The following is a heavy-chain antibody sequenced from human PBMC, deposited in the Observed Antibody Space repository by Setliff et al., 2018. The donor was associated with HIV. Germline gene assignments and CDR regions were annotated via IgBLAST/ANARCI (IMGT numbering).Heavy chain of an antibody. J-gene: IGHJ4*02. Sequence: PSETLSLTCSVSGDSVSSRSYYWGWIRQSPGKGLEWIGSIYFNGITHDNPSLKSRVTISVDTSKNQFSLKLSPVTAADTAVYFCATFSWGGWDNTFNDYWGQGTLVTVSS. V-gene: IGHV4-39*07. D-gene: IGHD1-26*01. CDR2: IYFNGIT. CDR3: ATFSWGGWDNTFNDY. CDR1: GDSVSSRSYY.